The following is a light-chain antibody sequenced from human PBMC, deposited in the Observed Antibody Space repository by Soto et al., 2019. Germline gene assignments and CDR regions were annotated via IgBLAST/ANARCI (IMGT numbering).Light chain of an antibody. CDR3: QQYNSYPEA. J-gene: IGKJ1*01. CDR2: RAS. V-gene: IGKV1-5*03. Sequence: DIQMTQSPATLSGSVGDRVTITFRASQTISSWLAWYQQKPGKAPKLLIYRASTRKSGVPSRFSGSGSGTEFTLTISSLQSEDSAVYYCQQYNSYPEAFGQGTKVDIK. CDR1: QTISSW.